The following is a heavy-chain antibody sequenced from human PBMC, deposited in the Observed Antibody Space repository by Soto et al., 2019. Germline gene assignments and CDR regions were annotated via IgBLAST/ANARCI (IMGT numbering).Heavy chain of an antibody. Sequence: QVQLVESGGGVVQPGRSLRLSCAASGFTFSNYGMHWVRQAPGKGLEWVAVISYDGNNKYYADSVKGRFTISRDNSKNTLYLHMNSLRAEDTAVYYCAKGRVWTSYYDMDVWGQGTTVTVSS. CDR3: AKGRVWTSYYDMDV. V-gene: IGHV3-30*18. CDR2: ISYDGNNK. J-gene: IGHJ6*02. CDR1: GFTFSNYG. D-gene: IGHD2-21*01.